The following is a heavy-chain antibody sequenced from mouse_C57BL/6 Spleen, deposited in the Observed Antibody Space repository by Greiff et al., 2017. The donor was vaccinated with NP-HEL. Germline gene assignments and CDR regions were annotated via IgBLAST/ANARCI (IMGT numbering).Heavy chain of an antibody. J-gene: IGHJ3*01. CDR2: IYPGDGDT. V-gene: IGHV1-80*01. CDR3: ARENLYGYYEAWFAY. D-gene: IGHD2-3*01. CDR1: GYALSSYW. Sequence: QVQLQQSGAELVKPGASVKISCKASGYALSSYWMNWVKQRPGKGLVWIGQIYPGDGDTNYNGTFKGNATLTADTSSSPAYMQLSSLTSEDSAVYFCARENLYGYYEAWFAYWGQGTLVTVSA.